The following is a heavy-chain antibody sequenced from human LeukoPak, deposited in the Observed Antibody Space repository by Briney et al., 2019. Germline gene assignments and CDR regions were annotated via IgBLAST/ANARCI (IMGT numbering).Heavy chain of an antibody. CDR2: IYYSGST. V-gene: IGHV4-39*07. J-gene: IGHJ3*02. CDR1: GGSISSSSYY. Sequence: SETLSPTCTVSGGSISSSSYYWGWIRQPPGKGLEWIGSIYYSGSTYYNPSLKSRVIVSSDTSKNQFSLMLNSVTAADTAVYYCARGPGAFDIWGQGTMVTVSS. CDR3: ARGPGAFDI.